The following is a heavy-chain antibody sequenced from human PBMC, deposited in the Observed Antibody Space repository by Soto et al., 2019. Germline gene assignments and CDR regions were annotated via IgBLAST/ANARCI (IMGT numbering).Heavy chain of an antibody. J-gene: IGHJ4*02. D-gene: IGHD2-15*01. CDR1: GLTLCRYN. CDR3: AKDRSLYCSGGSCYSSFEY. V-gene: IGHV3-30*18. CDR2: ISYDGSNK. Sequence: CLGGSGATSGLTLCRYNKNWVRQAPGKGLEWVAVISYDGSNKYYADSVKGRFTISRDNSKNTLYLQMNSLRAEDTAVYYCAKDRSLYCSGGSCYSSFEYWGPGTLVTVSS.